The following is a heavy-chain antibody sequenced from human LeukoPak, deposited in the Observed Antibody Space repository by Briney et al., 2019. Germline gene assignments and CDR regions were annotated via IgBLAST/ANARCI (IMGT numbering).Heavy chain of an antibody. J-gene: IGHJ4*02. CDR1: GYSFTSYW. V-gene: IGHV5-10-1*01. Sequence: PGESLKISCKGSGYSFTSYWISWVRQMPGKGLEWMGRIDPSDSYTNYSPSFQGHVTISADKSISTAYLQWCSLKASDTAMYYCARANPQQLVPDYWGQGTLVTVSS. CDR3: ARANPQQLVPDY. D-gene: IGHD6-13*01. CDR2: IDPSDSYT.